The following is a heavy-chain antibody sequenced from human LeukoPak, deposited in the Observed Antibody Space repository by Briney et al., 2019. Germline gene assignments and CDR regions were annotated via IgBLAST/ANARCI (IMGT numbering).Heavy chain of an antibody. D-gene: IGHD2-15*01. CDR2: INPNSGNT. CDR1: GYTFTGYY. J-gene: IGHJ4*02. V-gene: IGHV1-8*02. CDR3: ARVPPLGYCSGGSCYRFDY. Sequence: GASVKVSCKASGYTFTGYYMHWVRQAPGQGLEWMGWINPNSGNTGYAQKFQGRVTMTRNTSISTAYMELSSLRSEDTAVYYCARVPPLGYCSGGSCYRFDYWGQGTLVTVSS.